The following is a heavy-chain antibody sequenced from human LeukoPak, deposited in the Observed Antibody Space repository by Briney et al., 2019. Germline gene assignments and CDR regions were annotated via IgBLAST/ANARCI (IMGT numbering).Heavy chain of an antibody. CDR1: GFTFSSYG. CDR3: AKYDNWFDP. V-gene: IGHV3-30*18. Sequence: GGSLRLSCAASGFTFSSYGMHWVRQAPGKGLEWVAVISYDGSNKYYADSVKGRFTISRDNSKNTLYLQMNSLRAEDTAVYYCAKYDNWFDPRGQGTLVTVSS. CDR2: ISYDGSNK. J-gene: IGHJ5*02.